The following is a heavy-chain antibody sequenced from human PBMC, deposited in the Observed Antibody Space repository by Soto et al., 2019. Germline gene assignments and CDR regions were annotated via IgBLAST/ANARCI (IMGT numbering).Heavy chain of an antibody. CDR3: ARGENSGFDP. CDR1: GGSISSGGYS. J-gene: IGHJ5*02. CDR2: IYHSGST. Sequence: SETLSLTCAVSGGSISSGGYSWSWIRQPPGKGLEWIGYIYHSGSTYYNPSLKSRVTISVDRSKNQFSLKLSSVTAADTAVYYCARGENSGFDPWGQGTLVTVSS. V-gene: IGHV4-30-2*01.